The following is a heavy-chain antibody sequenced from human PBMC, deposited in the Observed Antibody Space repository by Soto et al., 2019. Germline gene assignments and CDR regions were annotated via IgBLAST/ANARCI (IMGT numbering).Heavy chain of an antibody. CDR2: ISSSSSTI. D-gene: IGHD6-19*01. CDR1: GFTFSTYS. V-gene: IGHV3-48*02. CDR3: ARDYLLHIAVTGDYYYYGMDV. J-gene: IGHJ6*02. Sequence: EVQLVESGGGLVQPGGSLRLSCAVSGFTFSTYSMNWVRQAPGKGLEWVSYISSSSSTIYYADSVKGRFTISRDNAXXSLYLQMNSLRDEDTAVYYCARDYLLHIAVTGDYYYYGMDVWGQGTTVTVSS.